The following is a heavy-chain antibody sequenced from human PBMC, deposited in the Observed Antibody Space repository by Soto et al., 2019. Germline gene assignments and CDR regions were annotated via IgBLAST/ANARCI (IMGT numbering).Heavy chain of an antibody. Sequence: EVHLLESGGGLVQPGVSLRLSCAASGFTFSAYAMIWVRQVTGKGMEWVSTISSSGDSTYYADSVKGRFTISRDNSKNTLYLQMTSLRAEDTARYYCPVGIYYYGWDGWGQGTTVTVSS. J-gene: IGHJ6*02. CDR3: PVGIYYYGWDG. D-gene: IGHD6-13*01. CDR2: ISSSGDST. CDR1: GFTFSAYA. V-gene: IGHV3-23*01.